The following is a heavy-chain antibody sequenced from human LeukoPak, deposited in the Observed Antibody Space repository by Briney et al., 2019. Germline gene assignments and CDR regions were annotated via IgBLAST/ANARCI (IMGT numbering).Heavy chain of an antibody. CDR2: INHSGST. D-gene: IGHD2-15*01. Sequence: SETLSLTCAVYGGSFSGYYWSWIRQPPGKGLEWIGEINHSGSTNYNPSLKSRVTISVDTSKNQFSLKLSSVTAADTAVYYCARHGLGYCSGGSCYSGNYYYYYYMDVWGKGTTVTISS. J-gene: IGHJ6*03. CDR1: GGSFSGYY. CDR3: ARHGLGYCSGGSCYSGNYYYYYYMDV. V-gene: IGHV4-34*01.